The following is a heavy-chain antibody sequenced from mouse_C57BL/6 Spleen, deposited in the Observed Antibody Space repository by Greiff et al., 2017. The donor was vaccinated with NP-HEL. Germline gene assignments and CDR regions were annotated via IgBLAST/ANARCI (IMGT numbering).Heavy chain of an antibody. CDR3: TASNWVAY. J-gene: IGHJ3*01. Sequence: EVKVEESGGGLVQPGGSMKLSCVASGFTFSNYWMNWVRQSPEKGLEWVAQIRLKSDNYATHYAESVKGRFTISRDDSKSSVYLQMNNLRAEDTGIYYCTASNWVAYWGQGTLVTISA. CDR2: IRLKSDNYAT. V-gene: IGHV6-3*01. CDR1: GFTFSNYW.